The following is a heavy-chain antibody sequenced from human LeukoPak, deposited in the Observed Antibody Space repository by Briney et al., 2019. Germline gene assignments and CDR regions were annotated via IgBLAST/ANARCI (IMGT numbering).Heavy chain of an antibody. J-gene: IGHJ3*02. CDR1: GGTFSSYA. CDR2: IIPIFGTA. D-gene: IGHD3-22*01. V-gene: IGHV1-69*05. CDR3: ARSDYYDSSGYQQGAFDI. Sequence: AWVKVSCKASGGTFSSYAISWVRQAPGQGLEWMGGIIPIFGTANYAQKFQGRVTITTDESTSTAYMELSSLRSEDTAVYYCARSDYYDSSGYQQGAFDIWGQGTMVTVSS.